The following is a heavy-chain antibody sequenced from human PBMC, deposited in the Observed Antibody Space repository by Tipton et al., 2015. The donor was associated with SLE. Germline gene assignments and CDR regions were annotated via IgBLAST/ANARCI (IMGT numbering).Heavy chain of an antibody. J-gene: IGHJ4*02. CDR2: ISTYNVNS. Sequence: QLVQSGAEVKKPGASVKVSCKASGYTFRSYGITWVRRAPGQGLEWLGWISTYNVNSNYAPKLQGRVTMTTDISTNTAYMELRSLRSDDTAVYYCARGDGYNAPFDFWGQGTQVTVSS. V-gene: IGHV1-18*01. CDR1: GYTFRSYG. D-gene: IGHD5-24*01. CDR3: ARGDGYNAPFDF.